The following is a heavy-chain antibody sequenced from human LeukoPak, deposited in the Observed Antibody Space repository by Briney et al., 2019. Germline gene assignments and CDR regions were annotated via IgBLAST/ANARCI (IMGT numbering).Heavy chain of an antibody. Sequence: GASVKVSCKASGGTFSSYAISWVRQAPGQGLGWMGGIIPIFGTANYAQKFQGRVTVTADESTSTAYMELSSLRSEDTAVYYCATHMVRGAPNDYWGQGTLVTVSS. CDR2: IIPIFGTA. D-gene: IGHD3-10*01. CDR3: ATHMVRGAPNDY. CDR1: GGTFSSYA. J-gene: IGHJ4*02. V-gene: IGHV1-69*13.